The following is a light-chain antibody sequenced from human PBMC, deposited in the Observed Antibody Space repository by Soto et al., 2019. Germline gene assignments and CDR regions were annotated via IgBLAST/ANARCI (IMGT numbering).Light chain of an antibody. V-gene: IGKV3-20*01. CDR2: GAS. CDR1: QSVSSSY. CDR3: QHYNSYSEA. Sequence: IVLTQSPGTLSLSPWERATLSCRASQSVSSSYLAWYQQKPGQPPRLLIYGASSRATGIPDRFSGSGSGTEFTLTISSLQPDDFATYYCQHYNSYSEAFGQGTKVDIK. J-gene: IGKJ1*01.